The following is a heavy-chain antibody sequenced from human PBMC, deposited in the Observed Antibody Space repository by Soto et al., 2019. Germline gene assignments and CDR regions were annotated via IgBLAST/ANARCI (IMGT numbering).Heavy chain of an antibody. D-gene: IGHD3-9*01. CDR1: GFTFSSYA. CDR2: ISGSGGST. CDR3: AKVPDILTGYARVGWFDP. J-gene: IGHJ5*02. V-gene: IGHV3-23*01. Sequence: PGGSLRLSCAASGFTFSSYAMSWVRQAPGKGLEWVSAISGSGGSTYYADSVKGRFTISRDNSKNTLYLQMNSLRAEDTAVYYCAKVPDILTGYARVGWFDPWGQGTLVTVSS.